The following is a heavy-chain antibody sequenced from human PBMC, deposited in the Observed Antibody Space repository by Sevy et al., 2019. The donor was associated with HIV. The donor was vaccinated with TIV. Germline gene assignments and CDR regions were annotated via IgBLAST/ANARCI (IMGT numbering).Heavy chain of an antibody. Sequence: SETLSLTCTVSGGSISSYYWSWIRQPPGKGLEWIGYIYYSGSTNYNPSLKSRVTISVDTSKNQFSLKLSSVTTADTAVHYCARVCREDYDFWSGYYCSGWFDPWGQGTLVTVSS. CDR2: IYYSGST. CDR3: ARVCREDYDFWSGYYCSGWFDP. V-gene: IGHV4-59*01. CDR1: GGSISSYY. D-gene: IGHD3-3*01. J-gene: IGHJ5*02.